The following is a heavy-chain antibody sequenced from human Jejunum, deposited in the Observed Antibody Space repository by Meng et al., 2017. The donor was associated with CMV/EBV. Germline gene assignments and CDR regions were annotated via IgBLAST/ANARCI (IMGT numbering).Heavy chain of an antibody. J-gene: IGHJ4*02. V-gene: IGHV3-23*01. Sequence: EVQLLESGGGLVQRGGSLRLSCAASAFDFSNSAMTWARQASGKGLEWVSAISDSGDSTYYADSVKGRFTISRDNSKNTLYLQMNSLRAEDTAVYYCAKDSPILTVWGQGTLVTVSS. CDR2: ISDSGDST. CDR1: AFDFSNSA. D-gene: IGHD3-9*01. CDR3: AKDSPILTV.